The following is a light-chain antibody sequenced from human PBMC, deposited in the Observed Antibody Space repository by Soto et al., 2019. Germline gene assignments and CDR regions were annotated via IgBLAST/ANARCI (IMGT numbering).Light chain of an antibody. CDR3: SSYTSSSTLV. CDR1: SSYVGDYNY. Sequence: QSALTQPASVSGSLGQSITISCTGTSSYVGDYNYVSWYQQHPGKAPKVMIYDVSNRPSGVSNRFSGSKSGNTASLTISVLQAEDEADYYCSSYTSSSTLVFGTGTKVTV. CDR2: DVS. V-gene: IGLV2-14*01. J-gene: IGLJ1*01.